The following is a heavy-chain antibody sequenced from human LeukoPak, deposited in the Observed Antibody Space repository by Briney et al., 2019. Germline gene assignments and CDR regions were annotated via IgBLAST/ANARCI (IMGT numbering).Heavy chain of an antibody. Sequence: PGGSLRLSCAASGFTFSSYWMSWVRQAPGKGLEWVANIKQDGSEKYYVDSVKGRFTISRDNAKNSLYLQMNSLRAEDTAVYYCASGLGYCSSTSCYNYYYYGTDVWGKGTTVTVSS. CDR1: GFTFSSYW. D-gene: IGHD2-2*02. CDR3: ASGLGYCSSTSCYNYYYYGTDV. J-gene: IGHJ6*04. V-gene: IGHV3-7*03. CDR2: IKQDGSEK.